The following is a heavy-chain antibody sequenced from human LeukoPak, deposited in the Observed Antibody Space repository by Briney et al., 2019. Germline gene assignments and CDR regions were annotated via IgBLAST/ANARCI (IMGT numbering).Heavy chain of an antibody. V-gene: IGHV5-51*01. D-gene: IGHD3-16*01. J-gene: IGHJ3*02. CDR3: ARLDYGNKLLGGGFDI. CDR1: GYSFTTYW. CDR2: IYPGNSDT. Sequence: GESLKISCQGSGYSFTTYWIGWVRQMPGKGLEWMGIIYPGNSDTRYGPSFQGQVTISADKSISTAYLQWSSLKASDTAIYYCARLDYGNKLLGGGFDIWGQGTMVTVSS.